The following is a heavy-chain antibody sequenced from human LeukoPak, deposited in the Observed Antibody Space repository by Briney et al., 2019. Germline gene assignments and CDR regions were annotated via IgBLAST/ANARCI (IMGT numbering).Heavy chain of an antibody. J-gene: IGHJ4*02. D-gene: IGHD1-26*01. CDR2: IKQDGSQK. Sequence: GGSLRLSCAASGFTISNYWVTWVRQAPGKGLEWVANIKQDGSQKYYVDSVKGRFTISRDNAKNSLYLQMNGLRAEDTAVYYCARDALVRTTRYYFDYWGQGTLVTVSS. CDR3: ARDALVRTTRYYFDY. V-gene: IGHV3-7*01. CDR1: GFTISNYW.